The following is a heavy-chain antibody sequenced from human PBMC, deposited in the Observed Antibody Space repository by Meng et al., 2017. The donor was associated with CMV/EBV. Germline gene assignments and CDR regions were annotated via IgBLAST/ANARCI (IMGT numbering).Heavy chain of an antibody. CDR3: ARDRRPDIVVVPAADPYYYYYGMDV. CDR1: GGSFSGYY. V-gene: IGHV4-34*01. CDR2: INHSGST. J-gene: IGHJ6*02. Sequence: SQTPSLTRAVYGGSFSGYYWSWIRQPPGKGLEWIGEINHSGSTNYNPSLKSRVTISVDTSKNQFSLKLSSVTAADTAVYYCARDRRPDIVVVPAADPYYYYYGMDVWGQGTTVTVSS. D-gene: IGHD2-2*01.